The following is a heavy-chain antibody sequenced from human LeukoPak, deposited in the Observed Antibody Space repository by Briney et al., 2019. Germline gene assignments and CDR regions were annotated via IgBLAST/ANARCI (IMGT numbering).Heavy chain of an antibody. J-gene: IGHJ4*02. CDR2: IKQDGSEK. CDR3: ARGPPFDY. Sequence: GGSLRLSCAASGFTFSSYSMNWVRQAPGKGLEWVANIKQDGSEKYYVDSVKGRFTISRDNAKNSLYLQMNSLRAEDTAVYYCARGPPFDYWGQGTLVTVSS. V-gene: IGHV3-7*03. CDR1: GFTFSSYS.